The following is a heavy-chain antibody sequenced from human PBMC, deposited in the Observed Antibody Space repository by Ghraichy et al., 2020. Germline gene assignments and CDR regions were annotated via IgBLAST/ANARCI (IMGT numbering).Heavy chain of an antibody. CDR3: AKDHSRDYYYGMDV. Sequence: GGSLRLSCAASGFTFDDYAMHWVRQAPGKGLEWVSGISWNSGSIGYADSVKGRFTISRDNAKNSLYLQMNSLRAEDTALYYCAKDHSRDYYYGMDVWGQGTTVTVSS. D-gene: IGHD3-22*01. CDR1: GFTFDDYA. CDR2: ISWNSGSI. J-gene: IGHJ6*02. V-gene: IGHV3-9*01.